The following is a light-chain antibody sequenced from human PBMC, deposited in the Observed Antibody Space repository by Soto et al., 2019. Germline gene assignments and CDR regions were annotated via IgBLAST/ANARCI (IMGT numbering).Light chain of an antibody. Sequence: QSALTQPASVSGSPGQSITISCTGTSSDIGAYKYVSWFQQHPGKAPKLMIYDVSNRPSGVSNRFSGSKSGNTASLTISGLQAEDEADYYCNSYTTSSTHGFGTGTKLTV. CDR2: DVS. CDR3: NSYTTSSTHG. J-gene: IGLJ1*01. V-gene: IGLV2-14*01. CDR1: SSDIGAYKY.